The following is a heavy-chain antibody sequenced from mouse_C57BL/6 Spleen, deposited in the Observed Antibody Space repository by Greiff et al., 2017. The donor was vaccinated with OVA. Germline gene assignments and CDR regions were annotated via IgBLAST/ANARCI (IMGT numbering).Heavy chain of an antibody. CDR3: ARNWDNYAMDY. Sequence: EVQVVESGPELVKPGASVKIPCKASGYTFTDYNMDWVKQSHGKSLEWIGDINPNNGGTSYNQKFKGKATLTVDKSSSTAYMELRSLTTEDTAVYYCARNWDNYAMDYWGQGTTVTVSS. D-gene: IGHD4-1*01. CDR2: INPNNGGT. CDR1: GYTFTDYN. J-gene: IGHJ4*01. V-gene: IGHV1-18*01.